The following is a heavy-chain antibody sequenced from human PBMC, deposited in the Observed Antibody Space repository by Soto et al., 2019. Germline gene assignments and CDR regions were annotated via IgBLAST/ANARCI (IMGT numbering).Heavy chain of an antibody. D-gene: IGHD3-3*01. J-gene: IGHJ6*02. Sequence: SETLSLTCTVSGGSVSSGSYYWSWIRQPPGKGLEWIGYIYYSGSTNYNPSLKSRVTISVDTSKNQFSLKLSSVTAADTAVYYCAREIPQYYDFWSGSYNYYYYGMDVWGQGTTVTVSS. CDR3: AREIPQYYDFWSGSYNYYYYGMDV. V-gene: IGHV4-61*01. CDR1: GGSVSSGSYY. CDR2: IYYSGST.